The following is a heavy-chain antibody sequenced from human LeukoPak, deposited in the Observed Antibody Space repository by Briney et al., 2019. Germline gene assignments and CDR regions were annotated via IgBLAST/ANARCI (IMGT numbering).Heavy chain of an antibody. Sequence: SETLSLTCTVSGGSISSYYWSWIRQPPGKGLEWIGYIYYSGSANYNPSLKSRVTISVDTSKNQFSLKLSSVTAADTAVYYCARGVPAAPYYYYYMDVWGKGTTVTVSS. CDR2: IYYSGSA. D-gene: IGHD2-2*01. CDR3: ARGVPAAPYYYYYMDV. CDR1: GGSISSYY. V-gene: IGHV4-59*01. J-gene: IGHJ6*03.